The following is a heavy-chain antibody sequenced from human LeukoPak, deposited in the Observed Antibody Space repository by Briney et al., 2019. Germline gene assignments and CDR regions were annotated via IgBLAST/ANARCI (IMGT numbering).Heavy chain of an antibody. CDR2: INHSGST. CDR1: GGPFSGYY. D-gene: IGHD2-15*01. Sequence: SETLSLTCAVYGGPFSGYYGSWIRQPPGKGLEWIGEINHSGSTNYNPSLKSRVTISVDTSKNQFSLKLSSVTTANTAVYYCATPGRGLPPYNWFDPWGQGTLVTVSS. CDR3: ATPGRGLPPYNWFDP. J-gene: IGHJ5*02. V-gene: IGHV4-34*01.